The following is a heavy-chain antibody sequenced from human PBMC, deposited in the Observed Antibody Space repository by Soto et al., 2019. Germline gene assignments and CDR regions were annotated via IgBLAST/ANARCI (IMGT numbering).Heavy chain of an antibody. V-gene: IGHV3-23*01. CDR1: GFTFSSYA. CDR3: AKDLITMIVVAPYYCDC. D-gene: IGHD3-22*01. CDR2: ISGSGGST. Sequence: GSLRLSCAASGFTFSSYAMSWVRQAPGKGLEWVSAISGSGGSTYYADSVKGRFTISRDYSKNTLYLQMNSLRAEDTAVYYCAKDLITMIVVAPYYCDCWGQGTLGTVSA. J-gene: IGHJ4*02.